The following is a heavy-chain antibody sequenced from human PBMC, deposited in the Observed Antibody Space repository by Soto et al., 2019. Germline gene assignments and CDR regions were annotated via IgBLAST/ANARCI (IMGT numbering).Heavy chain of an antibody. Sequence: SETLSLTCTVSGGSISSSSYYWGWIRQPPGKGLEWIGSIYYSGSTYYNPSLKSRVTISVDTSKNQFSLKLSSVTAADTAVYYCARRLHYDSSGFEGGGMDVWGQGTTVT. V-gene: IGHV4-39*01. D-gene: IGHD3-22*01. CDR1: GGSISSSSYY. J-gene: IGHJ6*02. CDR2: IYYSGST. CDR3: ARRLHYDSSGFEGGGMDV.